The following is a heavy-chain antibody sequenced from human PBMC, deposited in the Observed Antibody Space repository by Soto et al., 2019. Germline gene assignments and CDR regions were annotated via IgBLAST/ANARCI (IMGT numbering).Heavy chain of an antibody. CDR1: GGSISSGGYY. V-gene: IGHV4-61*08. Sequence: SETLSLTCTVSGGSISSGGYYWSWIRQHPGKGLEWIGYIYYSGTTNYNPSLKSRVTISVDTSENQFSLKLSSVTAADTAVYYCARRTSAAGRGYFDYWGQGTLVTVSS. CDR3: ARRTSAAGRGYFDY. J-gene: IGHJ4*02. D-gene: IGHD6-13*01. CDR2: IYYSGTT.